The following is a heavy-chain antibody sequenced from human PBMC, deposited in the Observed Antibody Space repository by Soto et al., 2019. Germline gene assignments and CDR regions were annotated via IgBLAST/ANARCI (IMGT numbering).Heavy chain of an antibody. V-gene: IGHV1-18*01. J-gene: IGHJ6*02. CDR3: ARVPTVTTDYYYYYGMDV. Sequence: QVQLVQSGAEVKKPGASVKVSCKASGYTFTSYGISWVRQAPGQGLEWMGWISAYNGNTNYAQKLQGRVTMTTDTSTSTAYMELSSLRSDDTAVYYCARVPTVTTDYYYYYGMDVWGQGTTVTVSS. CDR2: ISAYNGNT. D-gene: IGHD4-17*01. CDR1: GYTFTSYG.